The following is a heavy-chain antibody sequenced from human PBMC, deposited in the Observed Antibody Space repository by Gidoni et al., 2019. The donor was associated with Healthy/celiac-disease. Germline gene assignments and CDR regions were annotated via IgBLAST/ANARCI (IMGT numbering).Heavy chain of an antibody. J-gene: IGHJ4*02. Sequence: EVQLVESGGGLVKPGGSLRLSCSPSGFTFRTAWMSWVRQAPGKGLGWVGRIKSKTDGGTTDYAAPVKGRFTISRDDSKNTLYLQMNSLKTEDTAVYYCTTEGGYSGSPLSFDYWGQGTLVTVSS. V-gene: IGHV3-15*01. D-gene: IGHD1-26*01. CDR3: TTEGGYSGSPLSFDY. CDR1: GFTFRTAW. CDR2: IKSKTDGGTT.